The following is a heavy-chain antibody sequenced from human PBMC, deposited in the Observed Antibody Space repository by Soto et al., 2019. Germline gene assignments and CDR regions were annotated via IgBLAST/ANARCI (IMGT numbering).Heavy chain of an antibody. CDR1: GYTFTRYS. CDR2: INTDNGNT. D-gene: IGHD2-2*01. Sequence: GASVKVSCKASGYTFTRYSLQWVRQAPGQRLEWMGWINTDNGNTGFSHKFQGRVTVVRDTSANMVYMTLNSLTSGDTAVYYCARDFDQGLFDYWGQGTSVTGSS. J-gene: IGHJ4*01. CDR3: ARDFDQGLFDY. V-gene: IGHV1-3*04.